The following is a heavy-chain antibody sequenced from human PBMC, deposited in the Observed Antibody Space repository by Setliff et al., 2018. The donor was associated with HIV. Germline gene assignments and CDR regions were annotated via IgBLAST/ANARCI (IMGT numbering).Heavy chain of an antibody. CDR3: ARIVRPSYYYYYYMDV. V-gene: IGHV1-69*13. Sequence: ASVKVSCKASGGTFSSYAISWVRQAPGQGLEWMGGIIPIFNTANYAQKFQGRVTITADESTSTACMELSSLRSEDTAVYYCARIVRPSYYYYYYMDVWGKGTTVTVSS. CDR2: IIPIFNTA. D-gene: IGHD3-10*02. CDR1: GGTFSSYA. J-gene: IGHJ6*03.